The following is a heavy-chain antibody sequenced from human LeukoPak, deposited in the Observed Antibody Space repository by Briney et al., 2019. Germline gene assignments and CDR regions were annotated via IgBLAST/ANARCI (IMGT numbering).Heavy chain of an antibody. CDR2: IYYSWST. D-gene: IGHD3-3*01. CDR3: ARAGGVWFDP. CDR1: GGSISSYY. Sequence: SETLSLTCTVSGGSISSYYWRGMRQPPGRAREGWGYIYYSWSTNYNPSLKCQGTIQVDTSKNQFSLKLSSVTAADTAVYYCARAGGVWFDPWGQGTLVTVSS. V-gene: IGHV4-59*01. J-gene: IGHJ5*02.